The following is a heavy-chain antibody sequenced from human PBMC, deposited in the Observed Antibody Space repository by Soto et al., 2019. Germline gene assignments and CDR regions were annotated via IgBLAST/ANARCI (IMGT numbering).Heavy chain of an antibody. CDR2: IHYSGRT. V-gene: IGHV4-59*12. CDR3: VRVGVGIGNHFDS. Sequence: SETLSLTCLVSNVSISGFYWTWIRQPPGKILEWIGYIHYSGRTDYNPSLTSRATMSVDTSKNQFSLNLKSITAADTAVYYCVRVGVGIGNHFDSWGRGTLVTVSS. J-gene: IGHJ4*02. CDR1: NVSISGFY. D-gene: IGHD1-26*01.